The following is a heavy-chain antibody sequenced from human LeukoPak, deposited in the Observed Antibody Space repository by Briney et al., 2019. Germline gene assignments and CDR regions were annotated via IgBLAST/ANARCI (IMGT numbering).Heavy chain of an antibody. D-gene: IGHD4-17*01. J-gene: IGHJ4*02. CDR2: ISYDGSNK. CDR1: GVTFSSYG. Sequence: GGSLRLSCAASGVTFSSYGMHWVRQAPGKGLEWVAVISYDGSNKYYADSVKGRFTISRDNSKNTLYLQMNSLRAEDTAVYYCAKDYGDAVDYWGQGTLVTVSS. V-gene: IGHV3-30*18. CDR3: AKDYGDAVDY.